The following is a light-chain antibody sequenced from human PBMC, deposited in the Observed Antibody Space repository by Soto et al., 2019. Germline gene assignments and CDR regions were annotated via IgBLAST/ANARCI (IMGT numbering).Light chain of an antibody. CDR3: SSYTGSSTYVV. J-gene: IGLJ2*01. Sequence: QSVLTQPASVSGSPGQSITISCTGTSSDVGGYNYVSWYQQHPGKAPKLMIYYVTNRPSGVSNRFSGSKSGNTASLTISGLPAEDDADYYCSSYTGSSTYVVFGGGTKLTVL. CDR1: SSDVGGYNY. CDR2: YVT. V-gene: IGLV2-14*01.